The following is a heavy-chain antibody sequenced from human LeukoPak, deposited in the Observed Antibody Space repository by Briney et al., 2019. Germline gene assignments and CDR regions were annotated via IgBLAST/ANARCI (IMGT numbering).Heavy chain of an antibody. V-gene: IGHV3-66*02. J-gene: IGHJ6*03. CDR1: GFTVSSNY. Sequence: PGGSLRLSCAASGFTVSSNYMSWVRQAPGKGLEWVSVIYSGGSTYYADSVKGRFTTSRDNSKNTLYLQMNSLRAEDTAVYYCARDRRDSSGYQGYYMDVWGKGTTVTVSS. CDR3: ARDRRDSSGYQGYYMDV. D-gene: IGHD3-22*01. CDR2: IYSGGST.